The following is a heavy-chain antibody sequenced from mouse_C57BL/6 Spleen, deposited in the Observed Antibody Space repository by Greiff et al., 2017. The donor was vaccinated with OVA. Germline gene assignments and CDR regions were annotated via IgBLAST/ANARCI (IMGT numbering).Heavy chain of an antibody. CDR1: GYTFTSYW. J-gene: IGHJ4*01. V-gene: IGHV1-53*01. CDR3: ASGDSSDYWDSYYAMDY. Sequence: QVQLQQPGTELVKPGASVKLSCKASGYTFTSYWMHWVKQRPGQGLEWIGNINPSNGGTNYNEKFKSKATLTVDKSSSTAYMQLNSLTSDDSAVYYCASGDSSDYWDSYYAMDYWGQGTSVTVSS. D-gene: IGHD3-2*02. CDR2: INPSNGGT.